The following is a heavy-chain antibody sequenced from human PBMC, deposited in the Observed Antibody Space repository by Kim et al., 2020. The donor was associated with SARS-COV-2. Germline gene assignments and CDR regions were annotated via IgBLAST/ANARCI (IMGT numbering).Heavy chain of an antibody. CDR3: VKWAVTGTRGYYFYN. Sequence: GGSLRLSCAASGFTFTKYGMHWVRQAPGKGLEWVALMPLDGGLEYYAGSVKGRFSISRDNSKNTLYLQMNSLSAEDTAVYYCVKWAVTGTRGYYFYNWG. J-gene: IGHJ4*01. CDR2: MPLDGGLE. D-gene: IGHD2-21*02. V-gene: IGHV3-30*18. CDR1: GFTFTKYG.